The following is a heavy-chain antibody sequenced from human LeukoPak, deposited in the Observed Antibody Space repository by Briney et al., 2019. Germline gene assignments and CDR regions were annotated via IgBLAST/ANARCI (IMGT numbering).Heavy chain of an antibody. D-gene: IGHD1-26*01. CDR3: AKGLRTGVGPHMGYHYYMDV. Sequence: PGGSLRLSCAVSGFTVNSNFMNWVRQAPGKGLEWVSILYAGGSTYYAESVKGRFTISRDNSYNTVSLQMNSLRDEDTGVYYCAKGLRTGVGPHMGYHYYMDVWGKGTTVTVSS. V-gene: IGHV3-66*01. J-gene: IGHJ6*03. CDR2: LYAGGST. CDR1: GFTVNSNF.